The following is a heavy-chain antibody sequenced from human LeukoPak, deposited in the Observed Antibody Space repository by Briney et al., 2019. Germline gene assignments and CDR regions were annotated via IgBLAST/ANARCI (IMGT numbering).Heavy chain of an antibody. V-gene: IGHV3-30*03. D-gene: IGHD6-13*01. J-gene: IGHJ6*03. Sequence: GGSLRLSCAASGFTFSSYWMSWVRQAPGKGLEWVALISYDGNIKYYADSVKGRFTISRDNSKNTLSLQMNSLRAEDTAVYYCARRTYSSSWYVSYYYYYMDVWGKGTTVTISS. CDR1: GFTFSSYW. CDR2: ISYDGNIK. CDR3: ARRTYSSSWYVSYYYYYMDV.